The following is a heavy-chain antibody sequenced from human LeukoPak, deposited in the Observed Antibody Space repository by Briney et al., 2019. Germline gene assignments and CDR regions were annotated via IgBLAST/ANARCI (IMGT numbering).Heavy chain of an antibody. CDR1: GFTFSSNE. CDR2: ISSSGSTI. D-gene: IGHD2-21*01. J-gene: IGHJ4*02. V-gene: IGHV3-48*03. CDR3: ARDVAPIYY. Sequence: GGSLRLSCAASGFTFSSNEMNWVRQAPGKGLEWVSYISSSGSTIYYADSVKGRFTISRDNAKNSLYLQMNSLRAEDMSFYYCARDVAPIYYWCQRALVTVPS.